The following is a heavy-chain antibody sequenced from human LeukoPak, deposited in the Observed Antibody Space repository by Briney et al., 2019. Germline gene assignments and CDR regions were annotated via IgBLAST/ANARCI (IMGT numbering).Heavy chain of an antibody. Sequence: PGGSLRLSCAVSGFKFSSYWMNWVRQVPGKGLMWVAHINTNGDSANCADSVKGRFTISRDNAKSTLSLQMNSLRAEDTAIYYCVRDNAYTFDYWGQGTLVTVSS. D-gene: IGHD5-24*01. CDR3: VRDNAYTFDY. CDR1: GFKFSSYW. CDR2: INTNGDSA. J-gene: IGHJ4*01. V-gene: IGHV3-74*01.